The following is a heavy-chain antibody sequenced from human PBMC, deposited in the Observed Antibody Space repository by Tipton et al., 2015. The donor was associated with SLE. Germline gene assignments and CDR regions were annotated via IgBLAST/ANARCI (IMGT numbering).Heavy chain of an antibody. J-gene: IGHJ4*02. CDR2: VYSSGTT. CDR3: ARGNLNFDY. V-gene: IGHV4-59*11. CDR1: GGSISSHY. Sequence: TLSLTCTVSGGSISSHYWSWIRQPPGKALEWIGYVYSSGTTDYNPSLRSRVTVSIDTSKKQISLRLTSVTAADTAVYYCARGNLNFDYWGQGTLLTVSS.